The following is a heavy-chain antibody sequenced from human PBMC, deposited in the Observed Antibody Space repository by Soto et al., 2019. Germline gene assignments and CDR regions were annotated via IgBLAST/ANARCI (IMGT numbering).Heavy chain of an antibody. CDR3: ARATTVTSSFFYYGLDV. CDR1: GGSISNDDYY. J-gene: IGHJ6*02. CDR2: IYYNGNT. V-gene: IGHV4-30-4*08. D-gene: IGHD4-17*01. Sequence: QVQLQESGPGLVKPSQTLSLTCSVSGGSISNDDYYWTWIRQPPGKGLEWIGHIYYNGNTSYNPXITRRVILSXDXPXTXXSLHLTSVSAAASASYFCARATTVTSSFFYYGLDVWGQGTTVTVSS.